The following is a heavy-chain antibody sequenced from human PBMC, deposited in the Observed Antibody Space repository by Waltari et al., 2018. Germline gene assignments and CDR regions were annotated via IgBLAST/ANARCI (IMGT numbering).Heavy chain of an antibody. CDR3: ATYIGASVGTAAFDV. CDR2: VSYSGTT. V-gene: IGHV4-39*01. J-gene: IGHJ3*01. Sequence: QLQLQESGPRLVRPSETLSLICRVSGVSITSNRHYWAWIRQSPGQGLAWIGTVSYSGTTYISPSLKSRVSVSRDTSKNQGSLILGSVTAADMAVYYCATYIGASVGTAAFDVWGQGTMVTVSS. D-gene: IGHD5-12*01. CDR1: GVSITSNRHY.